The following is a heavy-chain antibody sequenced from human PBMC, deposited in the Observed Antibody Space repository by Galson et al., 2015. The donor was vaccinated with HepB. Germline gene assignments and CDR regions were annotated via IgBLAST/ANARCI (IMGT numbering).Heavy chain of an antibody. V-gene: IGHV3-48*01. Sequence: SLRLSCAASGFTFSSYAMSWVRQAPGKGLEWVSYISSSSSTIYYADPVKGRFTISRDNAKNSLYLQMNSLRAEDTAVYYCARARKQQLVLGALDYWGQGTLVTVSS. CDR3: ARARKQQLVLGALDY. J-gene: IGHJ4*02. CDR2: ISSSSSTI. D-gene: IGHD6-13*01. CDR1: GFTFSSYA.